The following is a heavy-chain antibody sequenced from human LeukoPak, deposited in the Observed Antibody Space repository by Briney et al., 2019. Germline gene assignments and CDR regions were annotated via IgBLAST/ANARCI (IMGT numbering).Heavy chain of an antibody. J-gene: IGHJ4*02. Sequence: GGSLRLSCAASGFTFGDYAMHWVRQAPGKGLEYVSSISYNGYNAYYAESVKGRFTISRDNFKNMVFLQMGSLRPDDMAVYYCARGRVLRSGWAEYFDSWGQGALVTVSS. CDR2: ISYNGYNA. CDR3: ARGRVLRSGWAEYFDS. D-gene: IGHD6-19*01. CDR1: GFTFGDYA. V-gene: IGHV3-64*02.